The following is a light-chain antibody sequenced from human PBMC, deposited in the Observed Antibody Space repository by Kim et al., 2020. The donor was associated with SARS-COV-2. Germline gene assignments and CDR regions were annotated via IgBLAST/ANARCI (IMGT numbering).Light chain of an antibody. CDR1: NIENKN. Sequence: SVAMRQTATSTCGEDNIENKNVHWYQQKPGQAPVLVIYRDINRPSGIPERFSGSNSGNAATLTISRAQAGDEADYFCQVWDRTTVFGGGTQLTVL. J-gene: IGLJ2*01. CDR3: QVWDRTTV. V-gene: IGLV3-9*01. CDR2: RDI.